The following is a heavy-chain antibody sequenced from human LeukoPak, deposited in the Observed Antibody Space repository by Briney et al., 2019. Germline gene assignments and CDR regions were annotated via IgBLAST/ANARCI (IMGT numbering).Heavy chain of an antibody. D-gene: IGHD4-11*01. CDR2: ISYSGTT. CDR3: ARERVTTGGDACDI. V-gene: IGHV4-59*01. J-gene: IGHJ3*02. CDR1: GGSISSFY. Sequence: PSETLSLTCTVSGGSISSFYWSWIRQPPGKRLEYIGYISYSGTTSYNPSLKSRVTISLDTSKNQFSLKLTSVTAADTAVYYCARERVTTGGDACDIWGQGTMVTVSS.